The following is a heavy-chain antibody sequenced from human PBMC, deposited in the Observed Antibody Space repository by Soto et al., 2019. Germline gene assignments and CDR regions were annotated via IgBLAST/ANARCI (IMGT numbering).Heavy chain of an antibody. V-gene: IGHV4-39*01. CDR3: ARARRPYYFDY. CDR2: IYYSGST. Sequence: PSETLSLTCTVSGGSISSSSYYWGWIRQPPGKGLEWIGSIYYSGSTYYNPSLKSRVAISVDTSKNQFSLKLSSVTAADTAVYYCARARRPYYFDYWGQGTLVTVSS. J-gene: IGHJ4*02. CDR1: GGSISSSSYY.